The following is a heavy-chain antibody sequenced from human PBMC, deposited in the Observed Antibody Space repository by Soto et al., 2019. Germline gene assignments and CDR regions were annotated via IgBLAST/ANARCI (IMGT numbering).Heavy chain of an antibody. D-gene: IGHD3-3*01. CDR1: GFPGGTSY. J-gene: IGHJ6*02. Sequence: GGSLRLCWAASGFPGGTSYIHWVRQAPGKGLEWVSAIQIGGKTYYADSVKGRFIISRDNSENTVYLQMSSLRAEDTAVYFCARENVLRFLEWLPRQGMDVWGQGTTVTVSS. V-gene: IGHV3-53*01. CDR3: ARENVLRFLEWLPRQGMDV. CDR2: IQIGGKT.